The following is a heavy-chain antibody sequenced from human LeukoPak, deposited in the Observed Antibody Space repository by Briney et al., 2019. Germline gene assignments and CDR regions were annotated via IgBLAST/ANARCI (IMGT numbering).Heavy chain of an antibody. D-gene: IGHD4-23*01. CDR3: ARDYGNSEAFNI. Sequence: SETLSLTCTVSGGSISSYYWSWIRQPPGKGLEWIGYIYYSGSTYYNPSLKSRVTISVDTSKNQFSLKLSSVTAADTAVYYCARDYGNSEAFNIWGQGTMVTVSS. V-gene: IGHV4-59*12. J-gene: IGHJ3*02. CDR1: GGSISSYY. CDR2: IYYSGST.